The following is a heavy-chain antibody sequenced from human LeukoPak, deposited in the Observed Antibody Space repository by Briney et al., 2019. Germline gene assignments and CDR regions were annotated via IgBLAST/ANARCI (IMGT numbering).Heavy chain of an antibody. Sequence: GGSLRLSCAASGFTFRDHDMHWVRQAPGQGLEYVSAIDSRGVNTYYANPVKGRFTISRDNSKNTLYLQMGSLRSDDMAVYYCARALRSGYYDFWGQGTLVTVSS. D-gene: IGHD3-22*01. V-gene: IGHV3-64*01. J-gene: IGHJ4*02. CDR1: GFTFRDHD. CDR2: IDSRGVNT. CDR3: ARALRSGYYDF.